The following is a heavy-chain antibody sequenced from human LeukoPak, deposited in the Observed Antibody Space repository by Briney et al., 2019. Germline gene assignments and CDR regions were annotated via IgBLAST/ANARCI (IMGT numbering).Heavy chain of an antibody. Sequence: GGSLRLSCAASGFTVGSKYMNWVRQAPGKGLEWVSILYSGSDTYYSDSVKGRFTISRDDSKNTLSLQMDSLRVEDTAVYYCARDPPGIRVPGVWGQGTLVTVSS. J-gene: IGHJ4*02. CDR1: GFTVGSKY. CDR2: LYSGSDT. CDR3: ARDPPGIRVPGV. D-gene: IGHD6-19*01. V-gene: IGHV3-53*01.